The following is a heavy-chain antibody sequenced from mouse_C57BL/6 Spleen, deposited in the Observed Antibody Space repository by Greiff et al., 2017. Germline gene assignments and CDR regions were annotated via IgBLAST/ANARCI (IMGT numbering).Heavy chain of an antibody. D-gene: IGHD2-14*01. V-gene: IGHV1-81*01. J-gene: IGHJ2*01. Sequence: QVQLQQSGAELARPGASVKLSCKASGYTFTSYGISWVKQRTGQGLEWIGEIYPRSGNTYYNEKFKGKATLTADKSSSTAYMELRSLTSEDSAVYFCAREGGGNYRFYLDYWGQGTTLTVSS. CDR3: AREGGGNYRFYLDY. CDR2: IYPRSGNT. CDR1: GYTFTSYG.